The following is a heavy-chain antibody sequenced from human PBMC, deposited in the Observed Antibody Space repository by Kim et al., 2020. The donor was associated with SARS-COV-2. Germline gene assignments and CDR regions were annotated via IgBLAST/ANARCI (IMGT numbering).Heavy chain of an antibody. V-gene: IGHV4-39*01. D-gene: IGHD3-10*01. CDR2: IYYSGST. CDR1: GGSISSSSYY. Sequence: SETLSLTCTASGGSISSSSYYWGWIRQPPGKGLEWIGSIYYSGSTYYNPSLKSRVTISVDTSKNQFSLKLSSVTAADTAVYYCARRDKSRGWYFDLWGRG. J-gene: IGHJ2*01. CDR3: ARRDKSRGWYFDL.